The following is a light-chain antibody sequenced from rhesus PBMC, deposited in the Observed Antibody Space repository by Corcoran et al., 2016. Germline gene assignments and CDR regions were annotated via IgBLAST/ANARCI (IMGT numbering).Light chain of an antibody. V-gene: IGKV3S9*01. Sequence: EIVMTQSPATLSLSPGERATLSCRARPSVSSYVAWYQQKPEQAPSLLNYGAPSRATGIPDRFSGSGCGTDVTLIISSLEPEDVGVYYCQQYNDWICTFGPGTKLDIK. CDR1: PSVSSY. CDR3: QQYNDWICT. CDR2: GAP. J-gene: IGKJ3*01.